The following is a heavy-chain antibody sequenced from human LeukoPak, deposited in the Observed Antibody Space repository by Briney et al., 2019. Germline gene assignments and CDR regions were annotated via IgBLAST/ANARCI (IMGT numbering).Heavy chain of an antibody. CDR2: IYYSGSN. CDR3: ARGVDYSSSSGLGY. Sequence: PSETLSLTCTVSGRPISSYYWSWIRQPPGEGREGIGYIYYSGSNNYNPSLKSRVTISVDTSKNQFSLKLSSVTAADTAVYYCARGVDYSSSSGLGYWGQGTLVTVSS. CDR1: GRPISSYY. D-gene: IGHD6-6*01. J-gene: IGHJ4*02. V-gene: IGHV4-59*01.